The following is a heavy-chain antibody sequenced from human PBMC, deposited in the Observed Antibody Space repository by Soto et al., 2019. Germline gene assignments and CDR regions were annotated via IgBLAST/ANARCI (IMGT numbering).Heavy chain of an antibody. CDR1: GGSVTNSSYY. Sequence: SETLSLTCTVSGGSVTNSSYYWGWIRQSPGKGLEWIGSVYYRGRSYSKSSVKSRVTISVDTSKNRFSLSLNYVTASDTAVYFCVSQRTTVPTQAYFDYWGPGALVT. D-gene: IGHD4-17*01. V-gene: IGHV4-39*01. CDR3: VSQRTTVPTQAYFDY. J-gene: IGHJ4*02. CDR2: VYYRGRS.